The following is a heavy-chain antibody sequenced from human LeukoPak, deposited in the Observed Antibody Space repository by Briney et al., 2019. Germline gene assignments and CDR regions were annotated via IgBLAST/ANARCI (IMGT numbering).Heavy chain of an antibody. D-gene: IGHD3-22*01. CDR3: AKSTRDSSGYYYFDY. CDR1: GFTVSSSY. Sequence: PGGSLRLSCAASGFTVSSSYLNWVRQAPGKGLEWVSIIYSGGTTYYANSVKGRFTISRDILKNTLSLQMNSLRAEDTAVYYCAKSTRDSSGYYYFDYWGQGTLVTVSS. CDR2: IYSGGTT. V-gene: IGHV3-53*01. J-gene: IGHJ4*02.